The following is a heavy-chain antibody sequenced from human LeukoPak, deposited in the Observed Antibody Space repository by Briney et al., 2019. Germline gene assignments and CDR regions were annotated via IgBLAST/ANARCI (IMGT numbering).Heavy chain of an antibody. J-gene: IGHJ6*02. CDR2: ISSSSSYI. V-gene: IGHV3-21*01. Sequence: GGSLRLSCAASGFTVSNNYMSWVRQAPGKGLEWVSSISSSSSYIYYADSVKGRFTISRDNAKNSLYLQMNSLRAEDTAVYYCARDQDLYYYYYGMDVWGQGTTVTVSS. CDR1: GFTVSNNY. CDR3: ARDQDLYYYYYGMDV.